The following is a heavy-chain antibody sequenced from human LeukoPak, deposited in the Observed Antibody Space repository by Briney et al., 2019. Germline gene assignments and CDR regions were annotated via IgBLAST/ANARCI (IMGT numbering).Heavy chain of an antibody. D-gene: IGHD1-26*01. CDR3: ARYEVGATALDS. V-gene: IGHV4-59*01. J-gene: IGHJ4*02. Sequence: WETLSLTCTVSGGSISNYYWSWIRQPPGKGLEWIGYIYYSGATSYTPSLKSRVTISVDTSKTQFSLKLRSVTAADTAVYYCARYEVGATALDSWGQGTLVTVSS. CDR1: GGSISNYY. CDR2: IYYSGAT.